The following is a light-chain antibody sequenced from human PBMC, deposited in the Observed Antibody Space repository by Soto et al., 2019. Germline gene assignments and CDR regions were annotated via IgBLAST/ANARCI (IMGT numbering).Light chain of an antibody. CDR1: KSVSSY. V-gene: IGKV3-20*01. CDR3: QQYGSSLT. CDR2: GAS. J-gene: IGKJ1*01. Sequence: EIVLTQSPGTVSLSTGERATLSCRASKSVSSYFSWYQQPSGPAPRLLIYGASSRASGIPDRFSGGGSGTDFPLTISRVEPEDFAVYYCQQYGSSLTFGQGTKVDI.